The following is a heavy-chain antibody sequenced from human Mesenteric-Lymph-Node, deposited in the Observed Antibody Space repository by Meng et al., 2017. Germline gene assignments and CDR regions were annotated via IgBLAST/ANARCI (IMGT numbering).Heavy chain of an antibody. J-gene: IGHJ4*01. CDR1: GGSTSSGGHS. V-gene: IGHV4-31*03. CDR3: ARVDSSGYFLDY. D-gene: IGHD3-22*01. Sequence: QVQLQESGPGLVKPSQNLPLTCTVSGGSTSSGGHSWSWIRQHPGKGLEWIAYIYYSGSTYYNPSLKSRVILSVDTSKNQFSLKLSSVTAADTAVYYCARVDSSGYFLDYWGQGTLVTVSS. CDR2: IYYSGST.